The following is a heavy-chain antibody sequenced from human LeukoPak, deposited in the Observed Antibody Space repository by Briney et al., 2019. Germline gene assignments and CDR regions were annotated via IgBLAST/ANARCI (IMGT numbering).Heavy chain of an antibody. CDR1: GGSFSGYY. V-gene: IGHV4-34*01. Sequence: SETLSLTCAVYGGSFSGYYWSWIRQPLGKGLEWIGEINSSGTTNYNPSLKRRVTISIDTSKHQFSLKLSSVTAADTAVYYCACTREYMYGVWEYYFDYWGQGTLVTVSS. CDR3: ACTREYMYGVWEYYFDY. D-gene: IGHD2-8*01. CDR2: INSSGTT. J-gene: IGHJ4*02.